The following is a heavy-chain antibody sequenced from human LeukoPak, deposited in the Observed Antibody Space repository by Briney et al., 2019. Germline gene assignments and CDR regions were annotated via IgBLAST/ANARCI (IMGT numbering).Heavy chain of an antibody. J-gene: IGHJ6*03. CDR1: GYTFTGYY. CDR3: ASSTSGLYYYYYMDV. D-gene: IGHD2-2*01. V-gene: IGHV1-2*02. Sequence: ASVKVSCKASGYTFTGYYMHWVRQAPGQGLEWMGWINPNSGGTNYAQKFQVRVTMTRDTSISTAYMELSRLRSDDTAVYYCASSTSGLYYYYYMDVWGKGTTVTVSS. CDR2: INPNSGGT.